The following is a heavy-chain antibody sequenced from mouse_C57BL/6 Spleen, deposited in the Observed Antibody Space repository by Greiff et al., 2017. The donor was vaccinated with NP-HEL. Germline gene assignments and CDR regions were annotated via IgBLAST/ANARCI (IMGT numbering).Heavy chain of an antibody. V-gene: IGHV1-50*01. CDR3: ARKMDYYGSSYNYAMDD. CDR1: GYTFTSYW. J-gene: IGHJ4*01. CDR2: IDPSDSYT. Sequence: QVQLQQPGAELVKPGASVKLSCKASGYTFTSYWMQWVKQRPGQGLEWIGEIDPSDSYTNYNQKFKGKATLTVDTSSSTAYMQLSSLTSEDSAVYYCARKMDYYGSSYNYAMDDWGQGTSVTVSS. D-gene: IGHD1-1*01.